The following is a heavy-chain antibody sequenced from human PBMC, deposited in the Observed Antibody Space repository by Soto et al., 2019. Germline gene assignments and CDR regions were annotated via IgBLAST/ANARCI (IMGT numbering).Heavy chain of an antibody. J-gene: IGHJ4*02. CDR1: GYTFTSYY. V-gene: IGHV1-46*01. CDR2: INPSGGYT. D-gene: IGHD5-12*01. CDR3: VRDSPIGSTFSGYDGIDY. Sequence: ASVKVSCKASGYTFTSYYMNWVRQAPGQGLEWLGIINPSGGYTNYAQKFQGRVTITADKSTGTAYMELNRLRSEDTAVYYCVRDSPIGSTFSGYDGIDYWGQGTLVTVSS.